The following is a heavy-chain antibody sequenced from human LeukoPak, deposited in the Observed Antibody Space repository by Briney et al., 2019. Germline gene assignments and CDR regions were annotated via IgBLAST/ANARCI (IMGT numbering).Heavy chain of an antibody. D-gene: IGHD3-22*01. CDR1: GSSFTTYW. V-gene: IGHV5-51*01. J-gene: IGHJ5*02. CDR3: ARHQGWADYFDSSDYVAPYWFDP. Sequence: PGESLKISCQGSGSSFTTYWIGWVRQLPGKGLEWMGNIYPGDSDTRYSPSLQGQVTISVDKSMDTAYLQWSSLKASDTAMYYCARHQGWADYFDSSDYVAPYWFDPWGQGTLVTVSS. CDR2: IYPGDSDT.